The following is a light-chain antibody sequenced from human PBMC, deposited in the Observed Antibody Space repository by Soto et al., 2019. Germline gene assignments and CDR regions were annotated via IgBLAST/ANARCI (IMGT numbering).Light chain of an antibody. CDR2: GSS. CDR3: QQYDISPRT. V-gene: IGKV3-20*01. Sequence: EIVLTQSPGTLSLSPGQRATLSCRASQSLNSFYLAWYQQKPGQAPRLLIYGSSNRATGIPDRFSGSGSGTDFTLTISRLDPEDFAVYYCQQYDISPRTFGQGTKVDIK. J-gene: IGKJ1*01. CDR1: QSLNSFY.